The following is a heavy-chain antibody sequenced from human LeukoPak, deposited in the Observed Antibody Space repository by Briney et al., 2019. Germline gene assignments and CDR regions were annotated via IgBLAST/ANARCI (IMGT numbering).Heavy chain of an antibody. CDR3: VKGVSGTYFGMDV. V-gene: IGHV5-51*01. CDR1: GYSFINYW. J-gene: IGHJ6*02. CDR2: IYPADADT. Sequence: GESLKMSCKGSGYSFINYWIAWVRQMPGKGQEWIGIIYPADADTRYSPSFQGQVTISADRSISTAYLQWSSLKASDTAIYYCVKGVSGTYFGMDVWGQGTTVIVS. D-gene: IGHD3-10*01.